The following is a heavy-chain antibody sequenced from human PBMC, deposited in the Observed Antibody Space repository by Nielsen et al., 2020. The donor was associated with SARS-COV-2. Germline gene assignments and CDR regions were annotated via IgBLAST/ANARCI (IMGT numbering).Heavy chain of an antibody. CDR2: ISYDGSNK. CDR3: ARAGSGSSPYYYYYYGMDV. D-gene: IGHD3-10*01. J-gene: IGHJ6*02. V-gene: IGHV3-30-3*01. Sequence: WIRQPPGKGLEWVAIISYDGSNKYYADSVKGRFTISRDNSKNTLYLQMNSLRAEDTAVYYCARAGSGSSPYYYYYYGMDVWGQGTTVTVSS.